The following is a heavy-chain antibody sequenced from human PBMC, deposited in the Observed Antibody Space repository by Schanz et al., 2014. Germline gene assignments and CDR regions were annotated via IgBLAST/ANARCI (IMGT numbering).Heavy chain of an antibody. D-gene: IGHD1-26*01. V-gene: IGHV3-23*04. CDR3: ARNRGSGGQNWYFDL. J-gene: IGHJ2*01. CDR1: GFGFSSYS. CDR2: ISGSGGST. Sequence: EVQLVESGGGLIQPGGSLRLSCAASGFGFSSYSMNWVRQAPGKGLEWVSAISGSGGSTYYADSVKGRFTISRDNTKISLFLQLNSLRADDTAVYYCARNRGSGGQNWYFDLWGRGTLVTVSS.